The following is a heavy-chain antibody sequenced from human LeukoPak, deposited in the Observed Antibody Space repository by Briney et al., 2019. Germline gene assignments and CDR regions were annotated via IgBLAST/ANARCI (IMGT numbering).Heavy chain of an antibody. J-gene: IGHJ6*04. Sequence: GGSLRLSCAASGFTFSNYWMTWVRQAPGRGLEWLANINEDGSVEYYVDSVKGRFTISRDNAKNSLYLQMNSLRAEDTAVYYCAELGITMIGGVWGKGTTVTISS. CDR2: INEDGSVE. D-gene: IGHD3-10*02. CDR1: GFTFSNYW. CDR3: AELGITMIGGV. V-gene: IGHV3-7*01.